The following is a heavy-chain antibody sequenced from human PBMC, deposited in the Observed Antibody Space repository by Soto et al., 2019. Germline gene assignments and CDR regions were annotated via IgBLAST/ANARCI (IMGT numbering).Heavy chain of an antibody. CDR1: GDSVSSNSAA. CDR2: TYYRSKWYN. J-gene: IGHJ4*02. V-gene: IGHV6-1*01. CDR3: AREEYIVATIRDLTFDY. Sequence: SETLSLTCAISGDSVSSNSAAWNWIRQSPSRGLEWLGRTYYRSKWYNDYAVSVKSRITINPDTSKNQFSLQLNSVTPEDTAVYYCAREEYIVATIRDLTFDYWGQGTLVTVSS. D-gene: IGHD5-12*01.